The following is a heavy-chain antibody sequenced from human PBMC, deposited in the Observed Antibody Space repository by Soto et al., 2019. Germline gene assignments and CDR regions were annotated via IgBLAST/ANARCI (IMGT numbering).Heavy chain of an antibody. D-gene: IGHD6-19*01. CDR3: TAGGGWYFDY. J-gene: IGHJ4*02. Sequence: EVPLVDSGGGLVQPGGSLKLSCAASGFTFSGSAMYWVRQASGKGLEWVGRIRSKANSYATTYVASVKGRFTISRDDSKNTAYLQMNSLKPEDTAVYYCTAGGGWYFDYWGQGTLVTVSS. CDR1: GFTFSGSA. CDR2: IRSKANSYAT. V-gene: IGHV3-73*02.